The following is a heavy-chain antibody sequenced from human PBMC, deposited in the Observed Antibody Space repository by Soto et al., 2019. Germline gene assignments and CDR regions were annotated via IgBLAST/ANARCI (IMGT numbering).Heavy chain of an antibody. Sequence: QVQLVESGGGVVQPGRSLRLSCAASGFTFSSYGMHWVRQAPGKGLEWVAVISYDGSNKYYADSVKGLFTISRDNSKNTQYLQMNSLRAEDTAVYHCAKDQWGSGYYYGMDVWGQGTTVTVSS. V-gene: IGHV3-30*18. CDR2: ISYDGSNK. CDR1: GFTFSSYG. CDR3: AKDQWGSGYYYGMDV. J-gene: IGHJ6*02. D-gene: IGHD1-26*01.